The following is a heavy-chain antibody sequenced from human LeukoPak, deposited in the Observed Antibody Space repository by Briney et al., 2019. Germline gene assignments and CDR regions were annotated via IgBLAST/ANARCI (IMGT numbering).Heavy chain of an antibody. V-gene: IGHV1-18*01. Sequence: ASVKVSCKASGYTFTSYGIIWVRQAPGQGLEWMGWISAYNGNTNYAQKRQGRVTMTTDTYTSTAYMGLRSLRSDDTAVYYCARVGSDIVVGVAALVSWFDPWGQGTLVTVSS. CDR2: ISAYNGNT. J-gene: IGHJ5*02. CDR1: GYTFTSYG. CDR3: ARVGSDIVVGVAALVSWFDP. D-gene: IGHD2-15*01.